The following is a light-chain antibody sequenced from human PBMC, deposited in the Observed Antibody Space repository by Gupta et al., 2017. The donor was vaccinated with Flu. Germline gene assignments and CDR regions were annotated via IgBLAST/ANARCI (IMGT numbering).Light chain of an antibody. CDR3: KQRQRCPWA. V-gene: IGKV2-30*01. CDR1: QSRVYSDGNNY. J-gene: IGKJ1*01. Sequence: VVMTQSTLSLPVTLGQPASISCRSSQSRVYSDGNNYLHWFQQRPGQAPRRLIYQDSHRDSGVPDRFSGSGSGTXFTLKIXRGEAEDVGVYYCKQRQRCPWAFGXGTKVEIK. CDR2: QDS.